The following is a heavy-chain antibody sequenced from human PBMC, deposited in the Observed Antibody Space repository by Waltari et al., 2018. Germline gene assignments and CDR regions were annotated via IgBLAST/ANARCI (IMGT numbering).Heavy chain of an antibody. CDR1: GFPVSIDS. CDR3: ARGHRGSRPL. V-gene: IGHV3-53*01. J-gene: IGHJ4*02. D-gene: IGHD3-10*01. CDR2: IYSGGSA. Sequence: EVRLVESGGDLVQPGGSLRLSCAASGFPVSIDSLNWLRQAPGKGVEWVSVIYSGGSANYTDSVKGRFIVSRDNSRNTLYLQMNGLRADDTAIYYCARGHRGSRPLWGQGTLVTVSS.